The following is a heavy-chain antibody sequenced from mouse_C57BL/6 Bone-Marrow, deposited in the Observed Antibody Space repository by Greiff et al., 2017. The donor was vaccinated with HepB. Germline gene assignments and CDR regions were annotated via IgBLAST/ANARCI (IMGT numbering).Heavy chain of an antibody. V-gene: IGHV1-15*01. CDR3: TREGEFIT. Sequence: VQLVESGAELVRPGASVTLSCKASGYTFTDYEMHWVKQTPVHGLEWIGAIDPETGGTAYNQKFKGKAILTADKSSSTAYMELRSLTSEDSAVYYCTREGEFITWGQGTSVTVSS. J-gene: IGHJ4*01. CDR2: IDPETGGT. CDR1: GYTFTDYE. D-gene: IGHD1-1*01.